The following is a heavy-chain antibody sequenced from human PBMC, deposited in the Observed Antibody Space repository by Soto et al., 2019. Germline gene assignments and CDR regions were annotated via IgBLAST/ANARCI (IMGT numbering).Heavy chain of an antibody. CDR3: ARLYNSYGDYVVPTYYYGMDV. J-gene: IGHJ6*02. D-gene: IGHD4-17*01. Sequence: QVQLQESGPGLVKPSQTLSLTCTVSGGSISSGGYYWSWIRQHPGKGLEWIGYIYYSGSTYYNPSRKRRVTISVDTSKNQFSLKLSSVTAADTAVYYCARLYNSYGDYVVPTYYYGMDVWGQGTTVTVSS. CDR2: IYYSGST. CDR1: GGSISSGGYY. V-gene: IGHV4-31*03.